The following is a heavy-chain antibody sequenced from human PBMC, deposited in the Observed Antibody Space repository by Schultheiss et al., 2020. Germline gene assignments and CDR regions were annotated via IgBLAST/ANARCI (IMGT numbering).Heavy chain of an antibody. J-gene: IGHJ6*03. CDR1: GFTFSHYT. CDR3: ARYYDWYYYMDV. D-gene: IGHD3-3*01. Sequence: GGSLRLSCAASGFTFSHYTMHWIRQAPGKGLEWVAAIWYDGSNEYYADSVKGRFTISRDNSKNTLYLQMNSLRAEDTAVYYCARYYDWYYYMDVWGQGTTVTVSS. CDR2: IWYDGSNE. V-gene: IGHV3-33*08.